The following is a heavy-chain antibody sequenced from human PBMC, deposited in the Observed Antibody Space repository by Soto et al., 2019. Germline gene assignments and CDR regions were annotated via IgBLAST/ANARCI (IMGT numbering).Heavy chain of an antibody. CDR1: VGTFNTYA. J-gene: IGHJ4*02. Sequence: QVQLVQSGAEMKKPGSSVKVSCQSSVGTFNTYAMNWVRQAPGQGPERMGDISPMFGAANYAPKFQGRVTITADESTGTSYMPLSSLTAEDTAIYFCAREVQVHSPAFVYWGQGTLVTVSS. D-gene: IGHD2-15*01. CDR2: ISPMFGAA. V-gene: IGHV1-69*19. CDR3: AREVQVHSPAFVY.